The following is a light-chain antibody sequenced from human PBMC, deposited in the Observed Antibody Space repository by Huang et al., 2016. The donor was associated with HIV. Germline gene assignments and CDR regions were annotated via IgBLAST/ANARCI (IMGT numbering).Light chain of an antibody. J-gene: IGKJ2*01. CDR2: LVS. Sequence: DIVMTQSPLSLPVTPGEPASISCRSSQSLLKKTGVIYLDWYLQKPGQSPQLLIYLVSNRASGVPDRFSGSGSGTDFTLRINRVESEDVGVYYCMQSLQTPFTFGLGTKLDIK. V-gene: IGKV2-28*01. CDR1: QSLLKKTGVIY. CDR3: MQSLQTPFT.